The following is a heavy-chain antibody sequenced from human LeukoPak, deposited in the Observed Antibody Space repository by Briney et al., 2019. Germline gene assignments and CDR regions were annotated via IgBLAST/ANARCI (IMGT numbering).Heavy chain of an antibody. D-gene: IGHD6-19*01. V-gene: IGHV1-2*02. J-gene: IGHJ5*02. CDR1: GYTFTGYY. CDR3: ARFLGYTSGLDH. Sequence: ASVKVSCKASGYTFTGYYLHWLRQTPGQGLEWMGWINPNSGGINYAQRFHDRGTMTRDTSIFTAYMELNGLESDDTATYYCARFLGYTSGLDHWGQGTLVTVSS. CDR2: INPNSGGI.